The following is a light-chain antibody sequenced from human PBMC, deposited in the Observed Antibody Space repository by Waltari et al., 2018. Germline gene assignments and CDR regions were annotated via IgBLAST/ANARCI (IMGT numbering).Light chain of an antibody. CDR1: QSVSSN. J-gene: IGKJ2*01. CDR2: GAS. V-gene: IGKV3-15*01. CDR3: QQYDSWLLYT. Sequence: EIVMTQSPATLSVSPGERVTLSCRASQSVSSNLAWYQQKRGQAPRLLIYGASTRFTGIPARFSGSGSWTEFTLTISSLQSEDVAVYFCQQYDSWLLYTFGQGTNLEIK.